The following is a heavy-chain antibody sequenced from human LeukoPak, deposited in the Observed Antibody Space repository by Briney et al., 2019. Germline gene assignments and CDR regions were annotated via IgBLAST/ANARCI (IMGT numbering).Heavy chain of an antibody. CDR3: ASLYNWNRGPMDV. Sequence: PGGSLRLSCAASGFTFSSYAMNWVRQAPGRGLEWISYNNAGSSAIYYADSVKGRFTISRDNAKNSLYLQMNTLRADDTAVYYCASLYNWNRGPMDVWGKGTTVTVSS. V-gene: IGHV3-48*04. D-gene: IGHD1-20*01. J-gene: IGHJ6*03. CDR2: NNAGSSAI. CDR1: GFTFSSYA.